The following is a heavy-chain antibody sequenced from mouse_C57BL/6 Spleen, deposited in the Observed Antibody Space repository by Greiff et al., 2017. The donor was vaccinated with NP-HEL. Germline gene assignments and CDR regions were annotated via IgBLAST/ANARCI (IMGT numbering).Heavy chain of an antibody. Sequence: QVQLKESGAELVRPGASVKLSCKASGYTFTDYYINWVKQRPGQGLEWIARIYPGSGNTYYNEKFKGKATLTAEKSSSTAYMQLSSLTSEDSAVYFCARGGWLLREGAMDYWGKGTTVTVSS. CDR1: GYTFTDYY. D-gene: IGHD2-3*01. CDR3: ARGGWLLREGAMDY. V-gene: IGHV1-76*01. CDR2: IYPGSGNT. J-gene: IGHJ4*01.